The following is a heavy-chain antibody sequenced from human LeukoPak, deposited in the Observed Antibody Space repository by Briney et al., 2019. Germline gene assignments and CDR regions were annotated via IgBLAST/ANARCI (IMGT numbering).Heavy chain of an antibody. D-gene: IGHD3-16*01. CDR2: IFSSGRN. V-gene: IGHV4-4*07. CDR1: GGSISGYY. Sequence: PSETLSLTCNVSGGSISGYYWSWIRQPAGKGLEWMGRIFSSGRNIYNPSLKSRLMVAVDPSKNQFSLRLSSVTAADTAVYYCAREAGDYDAGGHPPTPYYFDLWGQGTLVTVSS. J-gene: IGHJ4*02. CDR3: AREAGDYDAGGHPPTPYYFDL.